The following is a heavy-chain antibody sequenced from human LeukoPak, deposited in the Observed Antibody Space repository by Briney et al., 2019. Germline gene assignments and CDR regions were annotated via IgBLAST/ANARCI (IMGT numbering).Heavy chain of an antibody. J-gene: IGHJ5*02. CDR2: INPNSGGT. D-gene: IGHD2-2*01. CDR1: GYTFTGYY. Sequence: ASVKVPCKASGYTFTGYYMHWVRQAPGQGLGWMGWINPNSGGTNYAQKFQGRVTMTRDTSISTAYMELSRLRSDDTAVYYCARPDCSSTSCHGWFDPWGQGTLVTVSS. CDR3: ARPDCSSTSCHGWFDP. V-gene: IGHV1-2*02.